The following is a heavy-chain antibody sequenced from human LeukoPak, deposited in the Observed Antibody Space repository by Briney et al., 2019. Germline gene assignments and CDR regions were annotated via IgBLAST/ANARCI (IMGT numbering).Heavy chain of an antibody. CDR1: GFTFSSYS. J-gene: IGHJ4*02. CDR3: ASVVVPAAIPYTFDY. V-gene: IGHV3-48*01. D-gene: IGHD2-2*02. Sequence: PGGSLRLSCAASGFTFSSYSMNWVRQALGKGLEWVSYISSSSSTIYYADSVKGRFTISRDNAKNSLYLQMNSLRAEDTAVYYCASVVVPAAIPYTFDYWGQGTLVTVSS. CDR2: ISSSSSTI.